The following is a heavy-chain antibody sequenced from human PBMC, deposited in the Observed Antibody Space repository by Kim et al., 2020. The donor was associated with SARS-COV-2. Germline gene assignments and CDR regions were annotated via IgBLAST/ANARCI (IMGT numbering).Heavy chain of an antibody. J-gene: IGHJ5*02. CDR2: ISSGGADS. Sequence: GGSLRLSCAGSGFNFGDFALHWVRQGPGKGLEWASGISSGGADSYYADAVKGRFTISRDNAANTVYLQMNSLRADDTAVYYCARDADDYGYYRYTHDP. CDR1: GFNFGDFA. CDR3: ARDADDYGYYRYTHDP. D-gene: IGHD3-3*01. V-gene: IGHV3-23*01.